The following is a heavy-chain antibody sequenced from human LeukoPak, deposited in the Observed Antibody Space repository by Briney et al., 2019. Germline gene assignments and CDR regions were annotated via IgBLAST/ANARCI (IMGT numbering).Heavy chain of an antibody. D-gene: IGHD2-8*01. CDR2: HYYSGST. CDR3: ARGHRTSSAYHCNAMDV. CDR1: GGSISSGSYW. Sequence: PSETLSLTCTVSGGSISSGSYWWSWIRQHPERGLEWIGYHYYSGSTYYNPSLKSRVSISVDTSKNQLSLTLTSVTAADTAVYYCARGHRTSSAYHCNAMDVWGQGTTVTVSS. J-gene: IGHJ6*02. V-gene: IGHV4-31*03.